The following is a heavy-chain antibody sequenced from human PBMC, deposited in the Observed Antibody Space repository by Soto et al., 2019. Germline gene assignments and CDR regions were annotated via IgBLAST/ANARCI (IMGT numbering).Heavy chain of an antibody. CDR2: INPNTGGT. CDR1: AYAFTDYH. V-gene: IGHV1-2*02. J-gene: IGHJ4*02. D-gene: IGHD3-9*01. Sequence: SVETSAYAFTDYHLHWLRQAPGQGLEWMGWINPNTGGTQYAEKFRGRVTMTRDTSLSTAYMEVSRLRSDDTAIYYCERENSGNWLLLLSNYWGLGTLVTVYS. CDR3: ERENSGNWLLLLSNY.